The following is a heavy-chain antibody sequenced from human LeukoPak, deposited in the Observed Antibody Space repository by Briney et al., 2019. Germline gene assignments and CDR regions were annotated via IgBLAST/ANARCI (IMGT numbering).Heavy chain of an antibody. CDR2: FDPEDGET. V-gene: IGHV1-24*01. D-gene: IGHD3-9*01. J-gene: IGHJ4*02. CDR1: GYTFTSYG. Sequence: ASVKVSCKASGYTFTSYGISWVRQAPGKGLEWMGGFDPEDGETIYAQKFQGRVTMTEDTSTDTAYMELSSLRSEDTAVYYCARQTYDILTGYSPTDYWGQGTLVTVSS. CDR3: ARQTYDILTGYSPTDY.